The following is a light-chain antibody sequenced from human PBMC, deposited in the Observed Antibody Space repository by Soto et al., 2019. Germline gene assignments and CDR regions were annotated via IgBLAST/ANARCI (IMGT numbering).Light chain of an antibody. CDR3: QQRSNWPPT. J-gene: IGKJ5*01. V-gene: IGKV3-11*01. Sequence: EIVLTQSPATLSLSPGGRATLSVRASQSVSTYLAWYQQKPGQAPRLLIYDASNRATGIPARFSGSGSGTDFTLTISSLEPEDFAVYYCQQRSNWPPTFGQGTRLEI. CDR1: QSVSTY. CDR2: DAS.